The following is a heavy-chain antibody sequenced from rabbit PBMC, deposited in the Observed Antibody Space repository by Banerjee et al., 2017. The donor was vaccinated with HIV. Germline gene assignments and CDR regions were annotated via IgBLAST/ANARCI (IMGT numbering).Heavy chain of an antibody. CDR2: IYAGSSGST. CDR1: GFSFSSGYD. Sequence: QSLEESGGGLVKPGASLTLTCKASGFSFSSGYDMCWVRQAPGKGLEWIACIYAGSSGSTYYASWAKGRFTISRTSSTTVTLQMTSLTAADTATYFCARSDYTYGYTGYFPLWGPGTLVTVS. CDR3: ARSDYTYGYTGYFPL. D-gene: IGHD6-1*01. V-gene: IGHV1S40*01. J-gene: IGHJ4*01.